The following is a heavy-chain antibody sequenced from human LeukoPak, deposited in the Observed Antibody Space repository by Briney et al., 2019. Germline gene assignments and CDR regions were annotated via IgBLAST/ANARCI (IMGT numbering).Heavy chain of an antibody. CDR2: IYYSGST. CDR1: GGSISSYY. Sequence: SETLSLTCTVSGGSISSYYWSWIRQPPGKGLEWIGYIYYSGSTNYNPSLKSRVTISVDTSKNQFSLKLSSVTAADTAVYYCARDLGCSGGSCYSYYYGIDVWGQGTTVTVSS. J-gene: IGHJ6*02. V-gene: IGHV4-59*01. D-gene: IGHD2-15*01. CDR3: ARDLGCSGGSCYSYYYGIDV.